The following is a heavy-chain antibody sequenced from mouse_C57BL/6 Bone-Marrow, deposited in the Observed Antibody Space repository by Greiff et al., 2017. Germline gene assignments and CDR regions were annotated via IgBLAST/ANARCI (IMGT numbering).Heavy chain of an antibody. D-gene: IGHD2-4*01. V-gene: IGHV5-6*02. CDR3: ARPYDYDDGYYYAMDY. CDR2: ISSGGSYT. CDR1: GFTFSSYG. Sequence: DVMLVESGGDLVKPGGSLKLSCAASGFTFSSYGMSWVRQTPDKRLEWVATISSGGSYTYYPDSVKGRFTISRDNAKNTRYLQMSSLKSEDTALYYCARPYDYDDGYYYAMDYWGQGTSVTVSS. J-gene: IGHJ4*01.